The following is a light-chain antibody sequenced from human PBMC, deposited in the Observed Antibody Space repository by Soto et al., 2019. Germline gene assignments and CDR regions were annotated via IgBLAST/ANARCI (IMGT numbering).Light chain of an antibody. Sequence: DIQMTQSPSTLSASVGDRVTITCRASQSISSWLAWYQQKQGKAPKLLIYDASSLESVVPSRFSGSGSGTEFTLPISSLQPDDFATYYCQQYNSYSPLTFGGGTKVEIK. CDR2: DAS. J-gene: IGKJ4*01. CDR3: QQYNSYSPLT. CDR1: QSISSW. V-gene: IGKV1-5*01.